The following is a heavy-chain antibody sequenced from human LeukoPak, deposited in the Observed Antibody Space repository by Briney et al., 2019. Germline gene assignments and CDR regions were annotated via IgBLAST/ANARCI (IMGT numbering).Heavy chain of an antibody. CDR1: GDSISSSDYY. D-gene: IGHD4-17*01. J-gene: IGHJ3*02. V-gene: IGHV4-39*07. CDR2: IYYNGSN. CDR3: ARDRTTVFDAFDI. Sequence: SETLSLTCIVSGDSISSSDYYWAWIRQPPGKGLEWIGSIYYNGSNYYSPSLKSRVTISVDTSKNQFSLKLSSVTAADTAVYYCARDRTTVFDAFDIWGQGTMVTVSS.